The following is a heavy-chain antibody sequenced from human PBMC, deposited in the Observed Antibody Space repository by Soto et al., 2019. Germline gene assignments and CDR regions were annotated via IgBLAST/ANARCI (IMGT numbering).Heavy chain of an antibody. CDR3: ARAMHLAVTFDY. CDR2: ISSSGSTI. D-gene: IGHD3-3*02. V-gene: IGHV3-11*01. Sequence: PGGSLRLSCVASGFTFSDYYMSWIRQAPGKGLEWVSYISSSGSTIYYADSVKGRFTISRDNAKNSLYLQMNSLRAEDTAVYYCARAMHLAVTFDYWGQGTLVTVSS. CDR1: GFTFSDYY. J-gene: IGHJ4*02.